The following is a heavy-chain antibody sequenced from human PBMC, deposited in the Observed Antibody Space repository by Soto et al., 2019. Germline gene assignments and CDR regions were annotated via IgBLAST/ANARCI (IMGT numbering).Heavy chain of an antibody. V-gene: IGHV4-39*07. CDR1: GGSISNSNYY. CDR3: ARIAPRPFNWFDP. Sequence: SETLSLTCTVSGGSISNSNYYWGWIRQPPGKGLEWIGSFLYSGKSYYNPSLKSRVTISVDTSKNQFSLKLTSVTAADTAVYFCARIAPRPFNWFDPWGQGTLVTVSS. CDR2: FLYSGKS. J-gene: IGHJ5*02. D-gene: IGHD6-6*01.